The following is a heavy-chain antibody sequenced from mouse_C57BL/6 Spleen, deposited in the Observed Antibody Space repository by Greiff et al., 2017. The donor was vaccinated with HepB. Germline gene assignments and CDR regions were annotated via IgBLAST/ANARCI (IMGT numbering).Heavy chain of an antibody. CDR2: INPNYGTT. Sequence: SGPELVKPGASVKISCKASGYSFTDYNMNWVKQSNGKSLEWIGVINPNYGTTSYNQKFKGKATLTVDQSSSTAYMQLNSLTSEDSAVYYCARDHTAQATRESYYYAMDYWGQGTSVTVSS. J-gene: IGHJ4*01. CDR1: GYSFTDYN. V-gene: IGHV1-39*01. CDR3: ARDHTAQATRESYYYAMDY. D-gene: IGHD3-2*02.